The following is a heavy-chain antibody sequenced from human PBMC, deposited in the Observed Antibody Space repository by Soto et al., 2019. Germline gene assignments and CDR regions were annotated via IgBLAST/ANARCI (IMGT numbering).Heavy chain of an antibody. J-gene: IGHJ6*02. V-gene: IGHV4-39*01. D-gene: IGHD4-4*01. CDR1: GGSISSSSYY. CDR2: IYYSGTT. CDR3: ARHTVTDYYYYYYGLDV. Sequence: SETLSLTCTVSGGSISSSSYYWGWIRQPPGKGLEWIGYIYYSGTTDYSPSLKSRVTISVDTSKNQFALKLSSVTAADTAVYYCARHTVTDYYYYYYGLDVWGQGTTVTVSS.